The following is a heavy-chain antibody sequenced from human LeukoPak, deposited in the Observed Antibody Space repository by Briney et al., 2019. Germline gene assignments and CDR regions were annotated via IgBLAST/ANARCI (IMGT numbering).Heavy chain of an antibody. V-gene: IGHV3-23*01. CDR2: LIGSSGST. D-gene: IGHD5-12*01. CDR1: GFTPTNYA. Sequence: PGESLRLSCAASGFTPTNYAMNWVRQAPGKGLEWVSVLIGSSGSTDYADSVKGRFTISRDISKNTLFLQMNSLRAEDTAIYYCAKGAYDYIEIAYFDSWGQGTLVTVSS. CDR3: AKGAYDYIEIAYFDS. J-gene: IGHJ4*02.